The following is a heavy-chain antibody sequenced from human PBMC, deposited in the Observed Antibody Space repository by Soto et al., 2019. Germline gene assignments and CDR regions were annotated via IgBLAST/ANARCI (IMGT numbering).Heavy chain of an antibody. CDR2: INVGNGKT. Sequence: QVQLVQSGAEVKKPGASVKVSCKTPGYIFTRYHIHWVRQAPGQRLEWMAWINVGNGKTRYSQKFQGRLTLTRDTPGKTAYLAPNSPIAEATAVYYCATPQGYDDGLDSWGQGTLVTVSS. CDR3: ATPQGYDDGLDS. V-gene: IGHV1-3*01. D-gene: IGHD3-16*01. J-gene: IGHJ4*02. CDR1: GYIFTRYH.